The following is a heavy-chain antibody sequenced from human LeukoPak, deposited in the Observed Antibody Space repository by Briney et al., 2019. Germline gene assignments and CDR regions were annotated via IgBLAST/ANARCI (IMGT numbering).Heavy chain of an antibody. CDR3: ARDFTQWLVDPELDY. J-gene: IGHJ4*02. D-gene: IGHD6-19*01. V-gene: IGHV3-21*01. CDR1: GFTFSSYS. CDR2: ISSSSSYI. Sequence: GGSLRLSCAASGFTFSSYSMNWVRQAPGKGLEWGSSISSSSSYIYYADSVKGRFTISRDNAKNSLYLQMTSLRAEDTAVYYCARDFTQWLVDPELDYWGQGTLVTVSS.